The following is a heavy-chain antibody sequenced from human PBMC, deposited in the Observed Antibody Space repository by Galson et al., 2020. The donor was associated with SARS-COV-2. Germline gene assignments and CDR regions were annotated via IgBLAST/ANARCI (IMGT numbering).Heavy chain of an antibody. CDR3: ARELQYFDVLNGDGPDYAFDI. D-gene: IGHD3-9*01. J-gene: IGHJ3*02. V-gene: IGHV4-39*07. Sequence: SQTLSLTCGVSGASVNSKTYYWGWIRQPPGKGLEWIGSVSSGGNTFHNPSLKSRLTISLVTSRNLFSLNLTSVTAADTAVYYCARELQYFDVLNGDGPDYAFDIWGQGAMVTVSA. CDR1: GASVNSKTYY. CDR2: VSSGGNT.